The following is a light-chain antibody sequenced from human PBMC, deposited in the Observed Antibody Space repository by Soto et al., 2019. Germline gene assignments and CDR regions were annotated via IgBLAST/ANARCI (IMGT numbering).Light chain of an antibody. CDR1: QSVGSSY. V-gene: IGKV3-20*01. CDR3: QQYNNWPPIT. Sequence: EIVLTQSPGTLSLSPGERATLSCRASQSVGSSYLAWYQQKPGQAPRLLIYGASSRATGIPDRFSGGGSGTDFTLTISRLEPEDFAVYYCQQYNNWPPITFGQGTRLEI. CDR2: GAS. J-gene: IGKJ5*01.